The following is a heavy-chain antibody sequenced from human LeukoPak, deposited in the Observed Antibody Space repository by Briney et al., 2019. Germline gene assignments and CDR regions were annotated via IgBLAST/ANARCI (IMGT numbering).Heavy chain of an antibody. CDR2: IWYDGSNK. CDR1: GFTFSSYG. Sequence: GGSLRLSCAASGFTFSSYGIHWVRQAPGKGLEWVAVIWYDGSNKYYADSVKGRFTISRDNSKNTLYLQMNSLRAEDTAVYYCARSTQHYYGSGSPDAFDIWGQGTMVTVSS. V-gene: IGHV3-33*01. D-gene: IGHD3-10*01. CDR3: ARSTQHYYGSGSPDAFDI. J-gene: IGHJ3*02.